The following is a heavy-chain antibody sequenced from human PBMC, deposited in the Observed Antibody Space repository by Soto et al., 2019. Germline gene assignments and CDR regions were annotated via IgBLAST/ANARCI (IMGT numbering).Heavy chain of an antibody. Sequence: SETLSLTCTVSGGSLSSGDYYWIWIRQAPGKGLEWIGYIYYSGSTYYNPSLKSRVSISVDTSKNQFSLKLSSVTAADTAVYYCAGSNASKMSSGYFQHWGQGTLVNVSS. J-gene: IGHJ1*01. CDR2: IYYSGST. CDR3: AGSNASKMSSGYFQH. V-gene: IGHV4-30-4*02. CDR1: GGSLSSGDYY.